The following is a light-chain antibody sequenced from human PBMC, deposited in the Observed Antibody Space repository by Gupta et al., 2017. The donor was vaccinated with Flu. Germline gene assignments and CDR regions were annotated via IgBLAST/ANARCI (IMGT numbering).Light chain of an antibody. V-gene: IGLV3-1*01. CDR2: NDG. Sequence: SPGQTARISCSGDKLGDKYVAWYQQKPGQSPVLVIYNDGRRPSGIPERFSASNSGNTGTLTSRGTQAMEEADYYCQEWDSNTVVFGSGTKVTVL. J-gene: IGLJ1*01. CDR1: KLGDKY. CDR3: QEWDSNTVV.